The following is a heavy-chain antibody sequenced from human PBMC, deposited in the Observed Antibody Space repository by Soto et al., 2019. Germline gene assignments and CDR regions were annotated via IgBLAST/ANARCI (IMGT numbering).Heavy chain of an antibody. CDR3: ARPGLPYSSSWYVYYYYYGMDV. V-gene: IGHV5-51*01. J-gene: IGHJ6*02. CDR2: IYPGDSDT. Sequence: PGESLKISCKGSGYSFTSYWIGWVRQMPGKGLEWMGIIYPGDSDTRYSPSFQGQVTISADKSISTAYLQWSSLKASDTAMYYCARPGLPYSSSWYVYYYYYGMDVWGQGTTVTVSS. D-gene: IGHD6-13*01. CDR1: GYSFTSYW.